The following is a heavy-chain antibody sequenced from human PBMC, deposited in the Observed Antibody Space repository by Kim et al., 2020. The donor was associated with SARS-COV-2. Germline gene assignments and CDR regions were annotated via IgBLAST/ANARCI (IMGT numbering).Heavy chain of an antibody. Sequence: SVKVSCKASGGTFISYAISWVRQAPGQGLEWMGGIIPIFGTANYAQKFQGRVTITADESTSTAYMELSSLRSEDTAVYYCALSSGLLPSDAFDIWGQGTMVTVSS. CDR3: ALSSGLLPSDAFDI. CDR1: GGTFISYA. CDR2: IIPIFGTA. D-gene: IGHD3-22*01. J-gene: IGHJ3*02. V-gene: IGHV1-69*13.